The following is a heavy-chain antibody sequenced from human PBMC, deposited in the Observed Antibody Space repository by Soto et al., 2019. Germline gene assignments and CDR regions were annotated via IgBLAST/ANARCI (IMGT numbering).Heavy chain of an antibody. D-gene: IGHD6-13*01. CDR3: AKDGRGPYSSSWYDWFDP. Sequence: GSLRLSCAASGFTFSSYGMHWVRQAPGKGLEWVAVIWYDGSNKYYADSVKGRFTISRDNSKNTLYLQMNSLRAEDTAVYYCAKDGRGPYSSSWYDWFDPWGQGT. CDR2: IWYDGSNK. J-gene: IGHJ5*02. CDR1: GFTFSSYG. V-gene: IGHV3-33*06.